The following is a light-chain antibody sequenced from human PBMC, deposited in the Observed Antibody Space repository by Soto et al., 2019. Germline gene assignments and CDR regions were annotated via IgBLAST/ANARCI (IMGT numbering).Light chain of an antibody. CDR1: QSISTS. CDR3: LQSYSGHHT. V-gene: IGKV1-39*01. J-gene: IGKJ2*01. Sequence: DIQMAQSPSSLSASVGGRVTITCRASQSISTSLNWYQQKSGKAPHFLVYAASSLQSGVPSRFSGSGSGTAFTLTISSLPPEDSATYYCLQSYSGHHTFGQGTKLEIK. CDR2: AAS.